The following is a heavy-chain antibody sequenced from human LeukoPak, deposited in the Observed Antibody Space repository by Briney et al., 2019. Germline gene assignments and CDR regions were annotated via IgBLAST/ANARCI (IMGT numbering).Heavy chain of an antibody. CDR1: GFTFSSYG. V-gene: IGHV3-30*03. D-gene: IGHD2-8*01. CDR3: ARVGLGYCTNGVCYKRGGYYGMDV. Sequence: GGSLRLSCAASGFTFSSYGMHWVRQAPGKGLEWVAVISYDGSNKYYADSVKGRFTISRDNSKNTLYLQMNSLRAEDTAVYYCARVGLGYCTNGVCYKRGGYYGMDVWGQGTTVTVSS. J-gene: IGHJ6*02. CDR2: ISYDGSNK.